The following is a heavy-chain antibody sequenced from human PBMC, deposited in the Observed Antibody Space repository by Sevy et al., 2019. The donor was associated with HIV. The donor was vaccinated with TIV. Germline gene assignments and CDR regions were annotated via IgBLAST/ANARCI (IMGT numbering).Heavy chain of an antibody. CDR3: AGDSRWPHTSYYYYYYMDV. D-gene: IGHD6-13*01. Sequence: ASVKVSCKASGYTFTSYGISWVRQAPGQGLEWMGWISAYNGNRNYAQTLQGRVTMTTDTSTTTAYMELRSLRSDDTAVYYCAGDSRWPHTSYYYYYYMDVWGKGTTVTVSS. CDR1: GYTFTSYG. CDR2: ISAYNGNR. J-gene: IGHJ6*03. V-gene: IGHV1-18*01.